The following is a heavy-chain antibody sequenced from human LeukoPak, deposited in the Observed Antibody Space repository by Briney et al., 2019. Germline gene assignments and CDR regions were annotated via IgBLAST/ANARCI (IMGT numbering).Heavy chain of an antibody. V-gene: IGHV1-18*01. CDR2: ISAYNGNT. D-gene: IGHD4-17*01. J-gene: IGHJ4*02. Sequence: ASVKVSCKASGYTFTSYGISWVRQAPGQGLEWMGWISAYNGNTNYAQKLQGRVTMTTDTSTSTAYVELRSLRSDDTAVYYCARGVPLRSPYYFDYWGQGTLVTVSS. CDR3: ARGVPLRSPYYFDY. CDR1: GYTFTSYG.